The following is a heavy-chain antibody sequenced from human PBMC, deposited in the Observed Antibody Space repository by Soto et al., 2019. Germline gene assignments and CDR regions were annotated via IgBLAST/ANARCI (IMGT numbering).Heavy chain of an antibody. CDR2: ISPYNGTT. CDR1: GYTFTTYG. V-gene: IGHV1-18*04. D-gene: IGHD6-25*01. Sequence: ASVKVSCKASGYTFTTYGISWVRQAPGQGLEWMGWISPYNGTTKYAEKFQGEMTMTTDTATSTAYMDLRSLRSDDTAIYYCARESGGYDSSTRYGLDVWGQGTTVTVSS. J-gene: IGHJ6*02. CDR3: ARESGGYDSSTRYGLDV.